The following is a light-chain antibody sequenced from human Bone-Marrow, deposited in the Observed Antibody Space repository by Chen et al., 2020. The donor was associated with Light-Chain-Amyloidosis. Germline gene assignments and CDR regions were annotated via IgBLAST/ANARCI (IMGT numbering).Light chain of an antibody. CDR2: EDD. J-gene: IGLJ3*02. Sequence: NFMLTQPHSVSESPGKTVIISCTRSSGSIATNYVQWYQQRPGSSPASVIYEDDQRPSGVPDRFSGSIDRSSNSASLTSSGLKTEDEADYYCQSYQGSSQGVFGGGTKLTVL. CDR3: QSYQGSSQGV. V-gene: IGLV6-57*01. CDR1: SGSIATNY.